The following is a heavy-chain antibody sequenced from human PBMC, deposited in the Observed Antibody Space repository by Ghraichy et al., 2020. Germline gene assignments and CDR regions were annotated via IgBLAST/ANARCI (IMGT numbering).Heavy chain of an antibody. CDR3: ARDRKRVKDY. V-gene: IGHV3-48*04. CDR1: GFTFSSYS. Sequence: GGSLRLSCAASGFTFSSYSMSWVRQAPGKGLEWVSYISSSSSTTYYADSVKGRVTISRDNAKNSLYLQMNSLRAEDTAVYYCARDRKRVKDYWGQGTLVIVSS. J-gene: IGHJ4*02. CDR2: ISSSSSTT.